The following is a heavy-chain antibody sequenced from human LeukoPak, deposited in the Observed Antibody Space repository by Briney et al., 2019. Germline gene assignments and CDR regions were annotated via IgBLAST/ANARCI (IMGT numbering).Heavy chain of an antibody. CDR1: GGSIISSSYY. V-gene: IGHV4-39*07. CDR3: ARDRHILTGYYRYNWFDP. J-gene: IGHJ5*02. CDR2: IYYSGST. Sequence: PSETLSLTCAVSGGSIISSSYYWGWIRQPPGKGLEWIGRIYYSGSTYYNPSPNSRVTISVDTSKNQFSLKLSSVTAADTAVYYYARDRHILTGYYRYNWFDPWGQGTLVTVSS. D-gene: IGHD3-9*01.